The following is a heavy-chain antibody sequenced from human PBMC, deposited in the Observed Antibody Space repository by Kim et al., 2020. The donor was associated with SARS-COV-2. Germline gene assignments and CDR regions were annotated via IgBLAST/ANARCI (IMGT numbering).Heavy chain of an antibody. V-gene: IGHV1-2*02. CDR2: NPNRGGT. J-gene: IGHJ4*02. CDR3: ASSSK. Sequence: NPNRGGTNYAQKFQGRVTMTRDTSISTAYMELSRLRSDDTAVYYCASSSKWGQGTLVTVSS.